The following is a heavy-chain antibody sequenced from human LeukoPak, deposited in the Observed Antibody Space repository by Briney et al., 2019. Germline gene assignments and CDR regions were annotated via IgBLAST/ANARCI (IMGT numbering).Heavy chain of an antibody. CDR3: AKDQKSSSSSEFDY. CDR2: ISYDGSNK. D-gene: IGHD6-6*01. Sequence: GGSLRLSCAASGFTFSSYGMHWVRQAPGKGLEWVAVISYDGSNKYYADSVKGRFTISRDNSKNTLYLQMNSLRAADTAVYYCAKDQKSSSSSEFDYWGQGTLVTVSS. CDR1: GFTFSSYG. J-gene: IGHJ4*02. V-gene: IGHV3-30*18.